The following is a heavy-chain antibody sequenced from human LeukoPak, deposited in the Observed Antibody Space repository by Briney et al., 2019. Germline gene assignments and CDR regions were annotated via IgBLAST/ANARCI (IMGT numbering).Heavy chain of an antibody. J-gene: IGHJ4*02. CDR1: GFTFSNYA. Sequence: GGSLRLSCAASGFTFSNYAMHWVRQAPGKGLEYVSGISSNGGSTHYANSVKGRFTISRDNSKNTLFLQMGSLRAEDMAVYYCARDRYSTSSRAYYFDYWGQGTLVTVSS. CDR2: ISSNGGST. V-gene: IGHV3-64*01. D-gene: IGHD6-6*01. CDR3: ARDRYSTSSRAYYFDY.